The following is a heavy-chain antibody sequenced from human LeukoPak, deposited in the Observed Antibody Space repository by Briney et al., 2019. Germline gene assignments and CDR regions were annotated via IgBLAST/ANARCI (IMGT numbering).Heavy chain of an antibody. CDR3: ARASYSSGWVIDY. CDR1: GFTLSSYA. D-gene: IGHD6-19*01. J-gene: IGHJ4*02. V-gene: IGHV3-64*02. Sequence: PGGSLRLSCAASGFTLSSYAMHWVRQAPGKGLEYVSAISSNGGSTYYADSVKGRFTISRDNSKNTLYLQMGSLRAEDMAVYYCARASYSSGWVIDYWGQGTLVTVSS. CDR2: ISSNGGST.